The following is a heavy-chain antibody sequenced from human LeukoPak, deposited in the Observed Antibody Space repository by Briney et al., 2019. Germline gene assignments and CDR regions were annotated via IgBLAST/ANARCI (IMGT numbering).Heavy chain of an antibody. D-gene: IGHD3-22*01. J-gene: IGHJ4*02. CDR3: ARSHATTYSRGKNFADY. CDR1: GYTFMDYG. Sequence: ASVKVSCKASGYTFMDYGITWARQAPGQGLEWMGYISAYNGDIDYARILQGRATMTTDTSTSTAYMELRSLRSDDTAVYYCARSHATTYSRGKNFADYWGQGSLVTVSS. CDR2: ISAYNGDI. V-gene: IGHV1-18*01.